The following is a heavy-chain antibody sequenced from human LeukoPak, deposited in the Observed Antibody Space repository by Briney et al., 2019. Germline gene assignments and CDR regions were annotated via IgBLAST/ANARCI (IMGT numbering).Heavy chain of an antibody. CDR3: ARGFVVVPAAIEDYYYMDV. CDR1: GGSFSGYY. V-gene: IGHV4-34*01. Sequence: SSETLSLTCAVYGGSFSGYYWSWIRQPPGNGLEWIGEINHSGSTNYNPSLKSRVTISVDTSKNQFSLKLSSVTAADTAVYYCARGFVVVPAAIEDYYYMDVWGKGTTVTVSS. J-gene: IGHJ6*03. D-gene: IGHD2-2*01. CDR2: INHSGST.